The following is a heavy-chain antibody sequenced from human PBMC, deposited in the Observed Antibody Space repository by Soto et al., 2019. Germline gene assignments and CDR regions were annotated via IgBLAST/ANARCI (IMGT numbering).Heavy chain of an antibody. D-gene: IGHD5-18*01. V-gene: IGHV4-39*01. CDR1: GGSISSSSYY. Sequence: SETLSLTCTVSGGSISSSSYYWGWIRQPPGKGLEWIGSIYYSGSTYYNPSLKSRVTISVDTSKNQFSLKLSSVTAADTAVYYCARLKPGYSYGPIPINYFDYWGQGTLVTVSS. CDR3: ARLKPGYSYGPIPINYFDY. J-gene: IGHJ4*02. CDR2: IYYSGST.